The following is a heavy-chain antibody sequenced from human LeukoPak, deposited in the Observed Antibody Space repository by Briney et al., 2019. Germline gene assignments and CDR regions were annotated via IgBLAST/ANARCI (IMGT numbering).Heavy chain of an antibody. CDR2: IIPIFGTA. CDR1: GGTFSSYA. D-gene: IGHD5-24*01. J-gene: IGHJ5*02. V-gene: IGHV1-69*13. Sequence: ASVKVSCKASGGTFSSYAISWVRQAPGQGLEWMGGIIPIFGTANYAQKFQGRVTITADESTSTAYMELSSLRSEDTAVYYCARVEGDGYNFPSWGQGTLVTVSS. CDR3: ARVEGDGYNFPS.